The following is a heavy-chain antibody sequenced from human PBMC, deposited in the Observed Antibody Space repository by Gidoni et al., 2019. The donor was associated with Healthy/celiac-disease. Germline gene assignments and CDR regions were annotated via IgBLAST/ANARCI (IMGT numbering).Heavy chain of an antibody. CDR3: ARAQIGVVPAASLFASYNWFDP. Sequence: GGSISSSSYYWGWIRQPPGKGLGWIGSIYYSGSTYYNPSLKSRDTISVDTSKYQFSLKLSSVTAADTAVYYCARAQIGVVPAASLFASYNWFDPWGQGTLVTVSS. D-gene: IGHD2-2*01. CDR1: GGSISSSSYY. V-gene: IGHV4-39*07. J-gene: IGHJ5*02. CDR2: IYYSGST.